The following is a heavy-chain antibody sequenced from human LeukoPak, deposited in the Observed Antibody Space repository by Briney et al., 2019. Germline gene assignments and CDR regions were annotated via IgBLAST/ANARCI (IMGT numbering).Heavy chain of an antibody. V-gene: IGHV1-2*02. CDR1: GYTFTGYY. Sequence: ASVKVSCKASGYTFTGYYMHWVRQAPGQGLEWMGWINPNSGGTNYAQKFQGRVTMTRDTSISTAYMELSRLRSDDTAVYYCARDCHYGSGSYYSVHWFDPWGQGTLVTVSS. J-gene: IGHJ5*02. CDR3: ARDCHYGSGSYYSVHWFDP. D-gene: IGHD3-10*01. CDR2: INPNSGGT.